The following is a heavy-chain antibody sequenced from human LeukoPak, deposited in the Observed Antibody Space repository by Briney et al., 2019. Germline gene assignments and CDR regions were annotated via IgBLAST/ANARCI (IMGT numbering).Heavy chain of an antibody. J-gene: IGHJ5*02. Sequence: SETLSLTCAVYGGSFSGYYWSWIRQPPGKGLEWIGEINHSGSTYYNPSLKSRVTISVDTSKNQFSLKLSSVTAADTAVYYCARTGYDFWSGYPNWFDPWGQGALVTVSS. CDR2: INHSGST. V-gene: IGHV4-34*09. D-gene: IGHD3-3*01. CDR3: ARTGYDFWSGYPNWFDP. CDR1: GGSFSGYY.